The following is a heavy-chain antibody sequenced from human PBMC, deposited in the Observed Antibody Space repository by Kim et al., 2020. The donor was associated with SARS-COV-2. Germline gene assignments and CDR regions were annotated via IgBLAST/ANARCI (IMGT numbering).Heavy chain of an antibody. J-gene: IGHJ2*01. CDR3: ARDRRGSGYDGWYFDL. V-gene: IGHV3-13*04. Sequence: GGSLRLSCAASGFTFSSYDMHWVRQATGKGLEWVSAIGTAGDTYYPGSVKGRFTISRENAKNSLYLQMNSLRAGDTAVYYCARDRRGSGYDGWYFDLWGRGTLVTVSS. CDR2: IGTAGDT. D-gene: IGHD5-12*01. CDR1: GFTFSSYD.